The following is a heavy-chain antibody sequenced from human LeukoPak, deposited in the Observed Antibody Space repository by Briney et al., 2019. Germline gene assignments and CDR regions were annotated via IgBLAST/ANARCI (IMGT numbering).Heavy chain of an antibody. J-gene: IGHJ4*02. CDR2: ITGSGANT. V-gene: IGHV3-23*01. CDR1: GFSFSTYS. CDR3: YYYDSSGFYPQTKIDY. Sequence: GGSLTLSCAGSGFSFSTYSMNWVRQAPGKGLEWVSGITGSGANTYYADSVKGRFTISRDNSKNTLYLRMNSLRAEDTAVYYCYYYDSSGFYPQTKIDYWGQGTLVTVSS. D-gene: IGHD3-22*01.